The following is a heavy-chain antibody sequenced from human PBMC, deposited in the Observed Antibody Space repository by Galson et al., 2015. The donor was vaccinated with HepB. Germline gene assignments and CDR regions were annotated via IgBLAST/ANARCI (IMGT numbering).Heavy chain of an antibody. Sequence: SVKVSCKASGYTFIDYAATWVRQAPGQGLEWMGWISTYNGNTNYAQKLRGRVTMTTDTSTSTAYMESRSLRSDDTAVYYCVRVKGATFDAFDVWGQGTRVTVSS. D-gene: IGHD3-16*01. CDR1: GYTFIDYA. CDR3: VRVKGATFDAFDV. V-gene: IGHV1-18*01. CDR2: ISTYNGNT. J-gene: IGHJ3*01.